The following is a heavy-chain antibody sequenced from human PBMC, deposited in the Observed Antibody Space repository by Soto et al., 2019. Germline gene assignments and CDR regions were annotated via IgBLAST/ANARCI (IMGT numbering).Heavy chain of an antibody. D-gene: IGHD1-26*01. V-gene: IGHV3-23*01. CDR3: ARRCSGSYYDY. Sequence: EVQLLESGGGLVQPGGSLRLSCAASGFTFSSYAMRWVRQAPGKGLEWVSAISGSGGSTYYADSVKGRFTFSRDNSKNTLYLQMNSLRAEDTAVYYCARRCSGSYYDYWGQGTLVTVSS. J-gene: IGHJ4*02. CDR1: GFTFSSYA. CDR2: ISGSGGST.